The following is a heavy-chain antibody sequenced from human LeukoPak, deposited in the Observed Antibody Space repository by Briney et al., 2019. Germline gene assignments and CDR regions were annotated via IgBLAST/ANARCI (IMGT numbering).Heavy chain of an antibody. D-gene: IGHD3-22*01. CDR3: ARVLGVDYYDSSGYYFQH. CDR2: MNSNSGNT. Sequence: ASVKVSCKASGYTFTSYDINWVRQATGQGLEWMGWMNSNSGNTGYAQKFQGRVTITRNTSISTAFMELSSLRSEDTAVYYCARVLGVDYYDSSGYYFQHWGQGTLVTVSS. J-gene: IGHJ1*01. V-gene: IGHV1-8*03. CDR1: GYTFTSYD.